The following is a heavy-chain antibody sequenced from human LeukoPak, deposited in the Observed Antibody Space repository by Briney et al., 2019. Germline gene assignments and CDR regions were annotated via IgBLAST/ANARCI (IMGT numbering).Heavy chain of an antibody. J-gene: IGHJ5*02. Sequence: GGSLRLSCAASGFTFSSYWMHWVRQAPGKGLVWVARINSDGSSTSYADSVKGRFTIPRDNAKNTLYLQMNSLRAEDTAVYYCARVRLRNNWFDPWGQGTLVTVSS. CDR1: GFTFSSYW. V-gene: IGHV3-74*01. D-gene: IGHD4-17*01. CDR2: INSDGSST. CDR3: ARVRLRNNWFDP.